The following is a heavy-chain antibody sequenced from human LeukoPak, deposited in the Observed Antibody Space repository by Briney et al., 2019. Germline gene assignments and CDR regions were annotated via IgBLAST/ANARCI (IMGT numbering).Heavy chain of an antibody. D-gene: IGHD2-2*01. V-gene: IGHV7-4-1*02. CDR1: GYTFTSYA. CDR2: INTNTGNP. Sequence: GASVKVSCKASGYTFTSYAMNWVRQAPGQGLEWMGWINTNTGNPTYARGFTGRFVFSLDTSVSTAYLQISSLKAEDTAVYYCARVVPAAMHYYYGMDVWGQGTTVTVSS. J-gene: IGHJ6*02. CDR3: ARVVPAAMHYYYGMDV.